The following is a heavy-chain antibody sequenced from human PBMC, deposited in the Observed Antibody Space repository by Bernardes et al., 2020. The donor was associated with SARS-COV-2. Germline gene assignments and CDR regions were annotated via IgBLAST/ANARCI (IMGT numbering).Heavy chain of an antibody. CDR1: GYSISSGYY. J-gene: IGHJ5*02. D-gene: IGHD3-16*01. CDR3: ARVGTLMITFGGLEWFDP. CDR2: IYHSGST. Sequence: LSLTCAVSGYSISSGYYWGWIRQPPGKGLEWIGSIYHSGSTYYNPSLKSRVTISVDTSKNQFSLKLSSVTAADTAVYYCARVGTLMITFGGLEWFDPWGQGTLVTVSS. V-gene: IGHV4-38-2*01.